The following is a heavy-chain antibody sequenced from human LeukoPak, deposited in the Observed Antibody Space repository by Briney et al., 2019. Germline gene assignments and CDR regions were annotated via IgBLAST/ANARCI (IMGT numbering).Heavy chain of an antibody. CDR2: ISGVGGTI. J-gene: IGHJ4*02. Sequence: QTGGSLRLSCAASGFTLRSSAMSWVRQAPGKGLEWVSAISGVGGTISYAASVRGRFTISRDNAKNTLFLQMSSLRAGDTALYYCAKELYGNPSGYWGQGTRVTVSS. CDR1: GFTLRSSA. D-gene: IGHD2-8*01. V-gene: IGHV3-23*01. CDR3: AKELYGNPSGY.